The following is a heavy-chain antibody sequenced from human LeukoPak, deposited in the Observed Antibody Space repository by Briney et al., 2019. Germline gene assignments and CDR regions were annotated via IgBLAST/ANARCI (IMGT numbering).Heavy chain of an antibody. J-gene: IGHJ4*02. D-gene: IGHD3-22*01. CDR1: GFTFSSYA. CDR2: ISGGGGST. Sequence: LGGSLRLSCAASGFTFSSYAMSWVRQAPGKGLEWVSTISGGGGSTYCADSVKGRFTISRDNSKNTLYLQMNSLRAEDTAVYYCAKDPYYYDSSGYFRYWGQGTLVTVSS. CDR3: AKDPYYYDSSGYFRY. V-gene: IGHV3-23*01.